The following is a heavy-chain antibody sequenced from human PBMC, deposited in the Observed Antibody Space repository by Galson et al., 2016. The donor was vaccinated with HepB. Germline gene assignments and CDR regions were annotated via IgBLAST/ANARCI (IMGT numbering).Heavy chain of an antibody. J-gene: IGHJ4*02. CDR2: ISTSGSTI. CDR1: GFTFNSYS. Sequence: SLRLSCAGSGFTFNSYSMNWVRQAPGKGLEWVSYISTSGSTIYYADSVKGRFTISKDNAMNSLYLQMNSLRAEDTAVYYCAIEDEQDQWGQGTLVTVSS. D-gene: IGHD2-2*01. V-gene: IGHV3-48*04. CDR3: AIEDEQDQ.